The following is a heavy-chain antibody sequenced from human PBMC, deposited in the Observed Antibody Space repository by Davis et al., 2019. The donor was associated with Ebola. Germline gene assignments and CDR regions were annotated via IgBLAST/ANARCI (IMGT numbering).Heavy chain of an antibody. D-gene: IGHD5-12*01. CDR2: ISSDSDYI. CDR1: GFTFSTYS. CDR3: AKDLGIVATMLDYYGMDV. J-gene: IGHJ6*04. V-gene: IGHV3-21*01. Sequence: GGSLRLSCAASGFTFSTYSMSWVRQAPGKGLEWVSSISSDSDYIYYADSAKGRFTISRDNSKNTLYLQMNSLRAEDTAVYYCAKDLGIVATMLDYYGMDVWGKGTTVTVSS.